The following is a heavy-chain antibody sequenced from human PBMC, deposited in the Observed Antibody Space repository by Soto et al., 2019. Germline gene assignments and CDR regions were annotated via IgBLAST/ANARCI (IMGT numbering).Heavy chain of an antibody. CDR1: GFTFSSYG. Sequence: GGSLRLSCAASGFTFSSYGMHWVRQAPGKGLEWVAVIWYDGSNKYYADSVKGRFTISRDNSKNTLYLQMNSLRAEDTAVYYCARDFVSRSRDVWGSYRYTGDYFDYWGQGTLVTVSS. CDR3: ARDFVSRSRDVWGSYRYTGDYFDY. CDR2: IWYDGSNK. V-gene: IGHV3-33*01. D-gene: IGHD3-16*02. J-gene: IGHJ4*02.